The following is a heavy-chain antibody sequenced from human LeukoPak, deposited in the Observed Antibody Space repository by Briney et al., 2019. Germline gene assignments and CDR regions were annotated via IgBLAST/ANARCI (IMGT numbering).Heavy chain of an antibody. J-gene: IGHJ4*02. CDR1: GFTFRSYR. D-gene: IGHD6-13*01. CDR3: AKTRGYSNSWYDY. Sequence: PGGSLGLSCAASGFTFRSYRMNWVRQAPGKGLEWVASIKQGESERYYVDSVNGRFTISRDNAKNSLYLQMNSLRAEDTAVYYCAKTRGYSNSWYDYWGQGTLLTVSS. CDR2: IKQGESER. V-gene: IGHV3-7*05.